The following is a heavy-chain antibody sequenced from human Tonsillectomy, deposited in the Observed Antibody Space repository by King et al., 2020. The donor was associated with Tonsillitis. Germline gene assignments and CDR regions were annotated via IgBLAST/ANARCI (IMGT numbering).Heavy chain of an antibody. CDR1: GFTFNNYD. CDR3: ARGYYGDYARARVNDAFDI. J-gene: IGHJ3*02. CDR2: IGAASDT. D-gene: IGHD4-17*01. V-gene: IGHV3-13*01. Sequence: EVQLVEFGGGLVQPGGSLRLSCAASGFTFNNYDMHWVRQATGKGLEWVSAIGAASDTYYPGSVKGRFTISRENAKNSLYLQMNSLRAGDTAVYYCARGYYGDYARARVNDAFDIWGQGTMVTVSS.